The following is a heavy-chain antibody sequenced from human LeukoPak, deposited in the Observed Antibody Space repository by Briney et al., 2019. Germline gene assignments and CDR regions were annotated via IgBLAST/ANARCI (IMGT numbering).Heavy chain of an antibody. CDR1: GFTFSNYW. J-gene: IGHJ4*02. V-gene: IGHV3-74*01. Sequence: QTGGSLRLSCAASGFTFSNYWMHWFRQAPGKGLVWVSRIKTDGSETGYADSVKGRFTISRDNAKNTLYLQMNSLRAEDTAVYYCSKPLADNGDHWGQGTLVTVSS. D-gene: IGHD1-14*01. CDR3: SKPLADNGDH. CDR2: IKTDGSET.